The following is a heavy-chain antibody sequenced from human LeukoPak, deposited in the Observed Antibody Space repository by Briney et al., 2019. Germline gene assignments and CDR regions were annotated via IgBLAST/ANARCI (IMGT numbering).Heavy chain of an antibody. D-gene: IGHD5-24*01. CDR3: TKEDGPRGLRDS. CDR2: IRDDGSYK. CDR1: GFNFINYS. V-gene: IGHV3-30*02. Sequence: GGSLRLSCAASGFNFINYSMHWVRQAPGKGLEWVAFIRDDGSYKDYVDSVKGRFAISRDNSKNTLYLQMNSLRPEDTAIYYCTKEDGPRGLRDSWGQGTLVTVSS. J-gene: IGHJ4*02.